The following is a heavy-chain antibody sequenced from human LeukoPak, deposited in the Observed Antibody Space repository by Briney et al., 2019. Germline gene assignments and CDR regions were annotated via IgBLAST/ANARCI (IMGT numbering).Heavy chain of an antibody. CDR2: ISYDGSNK. Sequence: GRSLRLSCAASGFTFSSYATHWVRQAPGKGLEWVAVISYDGSNKYYADSVKGRFTISRDNSKNTLYLQMNSLRAEDTAVYYCARDTIAAAGIFDYWGQGTLVTVSS. J-gene: IGHJ4*02. D-gene: IGHD6-13*01. CDR1: GFTFSSYA. V-gene: IGHV3-30-3*01. CDR3: ARDTIAAAGIFDY.